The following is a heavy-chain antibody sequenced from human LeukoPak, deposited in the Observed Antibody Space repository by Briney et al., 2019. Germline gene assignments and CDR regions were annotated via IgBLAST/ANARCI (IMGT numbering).Heavy chain of an antibody. CDR1: GGSISSSNW. V-gene: IGHV4-4*02. CDR3: ARDRSGDSGIDY. Sequence: PSETLSLTCAVSGGSISSSNWWSWIRQPPGQGLEWIGSIYHSGSTYYNPSLKSRVTISVDTSKNQFSLKLSSVTAADTAVYYCARDRSGDSGIDYWGQGTLVTVSS. CDR2: IYHSGST. D-gene: IGHD6-13*01. J-gene: IGHJ4*02.